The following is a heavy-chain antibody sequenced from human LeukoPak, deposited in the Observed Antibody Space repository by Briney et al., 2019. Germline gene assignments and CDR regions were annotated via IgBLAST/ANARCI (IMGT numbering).Heavy chain of an antibody. CDR1: GGSISSGGYS. V-gene: IGHV4-30-2*01. CDR3: ARGESWNALNY. D-gene: IGHD1-1*01. J-gene: IGHJ4*02. Sequence: SETLSLTCAVSGGSISSGGYSWSWIRQPPGKGLEWIGYIYHSGSTYYNPSLKSRVTISVDRSKNQFSLKLSSVTAADTAVYYCARGESWNALNYWGQGTLVTVSS. CDR2: IYHSGST.